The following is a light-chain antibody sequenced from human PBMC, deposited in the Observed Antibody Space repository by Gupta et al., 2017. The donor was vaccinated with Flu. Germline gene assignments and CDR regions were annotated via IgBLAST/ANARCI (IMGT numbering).Light chain of an antibody. V-gene: IGKV1-33*01. CDR3: QPLENLPYT. Sequence: DIQMTQSPSSLSVSVGDRVTITCQASQDITNYLNWYQQKPGKAPNLLIYDASILETGVPSRFSGSGSGTDFTFTIRGLQPEDGATYYWQPLENLPYTFGQGTKVEIK. CDR2: DAS. J-gene: IGKJ2*01. CDR1: QDITNY.